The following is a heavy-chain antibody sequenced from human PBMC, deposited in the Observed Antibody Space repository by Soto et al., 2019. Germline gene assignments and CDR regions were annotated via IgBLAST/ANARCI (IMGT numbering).Heavy chain of an antibody. D-gene: IGHD4-17*01. CDR3: TTDYPTVTIQPNPLFKWV. J-gene: IGHJ4*02. V-gene: IGHV3-15*01. CDR2: IKSKTDGGTT. Sequence: EVQLGESGGGLVKPGGSLRLSCAASGFTFSNAWMSWVRQAPGKGLEWVGRIKSKTDGGTTDYAAPVKGRFTISRDDSKNTLYLQMNSLKTEDTAVYYCTTDYPTVTIQPNPLFKWVWGQGTLVTVSS. CDR1: GFTFSNAW.